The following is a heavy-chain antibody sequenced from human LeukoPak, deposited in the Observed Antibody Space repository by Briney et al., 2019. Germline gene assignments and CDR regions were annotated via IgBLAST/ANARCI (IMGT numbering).Heavy chain of an antibody. V-gene: IGHV3-23*01. J-gene: IGHJ4*02. D-gene: IGHD3-10*01. CDR3: AKERASGNYWGYFDS. CDR1: GFNFTTYA. Sequence: GGSLRLSCAASGFNFTTYAMSWVRQAPGKGLEWVSAITGSGDGTFSAGSVKGRFIISGDNYRNILYLQMDSVRAEDTALYYCAKERASGNYWGYFDSWGQGTLVTVSS. CDR2: ITGSGDGT.